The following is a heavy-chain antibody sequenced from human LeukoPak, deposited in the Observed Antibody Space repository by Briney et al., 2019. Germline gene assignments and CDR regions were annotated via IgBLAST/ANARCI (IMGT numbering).Heavy chain of an antibody. D-gene: IGHD2-21*02. Sequence: GGSLRLSCAASGFTFSSYSMNWVRQAPGKGLEWVSSISSSSIYIYYADSVKGRFTISRDNAKNSLYLQMNSLRAEDTAVYYCARGHIVVVTAHFDYWGQGTLVTVSS. J-gene: IGHJ4*02. V-gene: IGHV3-21*01. CDR1: GFTFSSYS. CDR2: ISSSSIYI. CDR3: ARGHIVVVTAHFDY.